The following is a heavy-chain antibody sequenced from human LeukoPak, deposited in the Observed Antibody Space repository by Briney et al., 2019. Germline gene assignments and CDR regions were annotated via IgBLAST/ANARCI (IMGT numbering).Heavy chain of an antibody. CDR1: GYTFTSYG. V-gene: IGHV1-18*01. D-gene: IGHD2-2*01. CDR2: ISAYNGNT. Sequence: GASVKVSCKASGYTFTSYGISWVRQAPGQGLEWMGWISAYNGNTNYAQKLQGRVTMTTDTSTSTACMELRSLRSDDTAVYYCARPLIDTVVVPYFDYWGQGTLVTVSS. CDR3: ARPLIDTVVVPYFDY. J-gene: IGHJ4*02.